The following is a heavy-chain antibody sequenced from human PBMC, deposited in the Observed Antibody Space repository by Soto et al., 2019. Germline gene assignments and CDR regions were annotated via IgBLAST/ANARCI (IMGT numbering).Heavy chain of an antibody. CDR2: IWYDGSNK. V-gene: IGHV3-33*01. CDR1: GFTFSGHA. CDR3: ARDGQGLAPYALDV. D-gene: IGHD6-19*01. J-gene: IGHJ6*02. Sequence: QVQLVESGGGVAQPGRSLRLSCTVSGFTFSGHAMHWVRQAPGKGLEWVTQIWYDGSNKYSAESVKGRFTISRDNSKNTLYLQMNSLRVEDTAVYYCARDGQGLAPYALDVWGQGTSVTVSS.